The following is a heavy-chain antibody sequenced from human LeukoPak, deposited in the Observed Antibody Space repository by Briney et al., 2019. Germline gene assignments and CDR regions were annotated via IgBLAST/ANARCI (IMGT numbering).Heavy chain of an antibody. CDR2: IYTRGST. V-gene: IGHV4-4*07. CDR3: ARGRYCSADICSGGDAFDI. D-gene: IGHD2-15*01. Sequence: PSETLSPTCTVAAGSINNYYWSWIRQPARKGLEWIGRIYTRGSTNYNPSLKSRVTMSVDMSKNQFSLKLSSVTAADTAVYYCARGRYCSADICSGGDAFDIWGRGTMVSVSS. J-gene: IGHJ3*02. CDR1: AGSINNYY.